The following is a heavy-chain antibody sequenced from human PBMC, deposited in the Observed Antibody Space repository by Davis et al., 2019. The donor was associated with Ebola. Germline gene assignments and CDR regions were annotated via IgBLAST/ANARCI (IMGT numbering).Heavy chain of an antibody. J-gene: IGHJ4*02. CDR1: GGSIRTSSYY. Sequence: SETLSLTCTVSGGSIRTSSYYWGWIRQPPGMGLEWIGNIYYSGSTYYNPSLMSRVTMSVDTSKNQFSLRLNSVTASDTAVYYCTRRDYGSSRRDFWGQGTLVTVSP. D-gene: IGHD6-13*01. CDR2: IYYSGST. CDR3: TRRDYGSSRRDF. V-gene: IGHV4-39*01.